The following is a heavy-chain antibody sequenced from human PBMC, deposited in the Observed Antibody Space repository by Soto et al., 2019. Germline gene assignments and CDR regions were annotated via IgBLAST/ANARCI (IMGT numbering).Heavy chain of an antibody. Sequence: RASVKVSCKASGYSFTSYGISWVRQAPGQGPEWMGWISGHNGNTNHPQSLQGRVTMTTDTSRNTAYMELRSLRSDDTAVYYCARHRFNYYDDTVYYYFDYWGQGTLVTSPQ. CDR1: GYSFTSYG. CDR2: ISGHNGNT. J-gene: IGHJ4*02. CDR3: ARHRFNYYDDTVYYYFDY. D-gene: IGHD3-22*01. V-gene: IGHV1-18*04.